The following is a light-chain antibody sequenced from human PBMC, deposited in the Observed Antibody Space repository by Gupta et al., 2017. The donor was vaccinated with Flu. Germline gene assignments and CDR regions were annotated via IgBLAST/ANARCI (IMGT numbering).Light chain of an antibody. CDR1: QDIRNT. V-gene: IGKV1-6*01. CDR2: NVS. Sequence: AIRMTQSPSSLSASVGDRVTITCRASQDIRNTLGWYQQKPGKAPKLLMYNVSTLQSGVPSRFSGSGSGTDFTLTISSLQPEDLATYYCLHDYNYPLTFGGGTKVEIK. J-gene: IGKJ4*01. CDR3: LHDYNYPLT.